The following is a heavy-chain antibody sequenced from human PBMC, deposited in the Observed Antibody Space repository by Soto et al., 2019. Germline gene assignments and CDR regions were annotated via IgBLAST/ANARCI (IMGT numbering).Heavy chain of an antibody. CDR1: GFTFSSYA. J-gene: IGHJ4*02. CDR3: AKDRSYYDSSGPEYYFDY. CDR2: ISGSGGST. D-gene: IGHD3-22*01. V-gene: IGHV3-23*01. Sequence: PGGSLRLSCAASGFTFSSYAMSWVRQAPGKGLEWVSAISGSGGSTYYADSVKGRFTISRDNSKNTLYLQMNSLRAEDTAVYYCAKDRSYYDSSGPEYYFDYWGQGTLVTVSS.